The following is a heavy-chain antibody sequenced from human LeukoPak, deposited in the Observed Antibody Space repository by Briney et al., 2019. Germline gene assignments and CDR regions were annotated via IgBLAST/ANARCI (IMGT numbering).Heavy chain of an antibody. CDR1: GGSISSGGYY. CDR3: ARGVPIFYDSSGYYFGYFDY. V-gene: IGHV4-31*03. J-gene: IGHJ4*02. D-gene: IGHD3-22*01. Sequence: SQTLSLTCTVSGGSISSGGYYWSWIRQHPGKGLEWIGYIYYSGSTYYNPSLKGRVTISVDTSKNQFSLKLSSVTAADTAVYYCARGVPIFYDSSGYYFGYFDYWGQGTLVTVSS. CDR2: IYYSGST.